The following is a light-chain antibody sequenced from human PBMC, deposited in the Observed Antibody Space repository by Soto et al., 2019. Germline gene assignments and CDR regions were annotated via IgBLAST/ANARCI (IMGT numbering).Light chain of an antibody. CDR2: AAS. CDR3: QQYNNWPRT. Sequence: EIVMTQSPATLSVSPGERATLSCRASESVSGNLAWYQQTPGQAPRLLIFAASTRAIGIPARFRGSGSGTQFTLTISSLQSGDFAVYYCQQYNNWPRTFGQGTKVEIK. J-gene: IGKJ1*01. V-gene: IGKV3-15*01. CDR1: ESVSGN.